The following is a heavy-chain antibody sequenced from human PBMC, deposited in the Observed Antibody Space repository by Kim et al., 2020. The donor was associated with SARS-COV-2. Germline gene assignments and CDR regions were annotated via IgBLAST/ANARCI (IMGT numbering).Heavy chain of an antibody. CDR1: GGSISSGGYY. CDR2: IYYSGST. Sequence: SETLSLTCTVSGGSISSGGYYWSWIRQHPGKGLEWIGYIYYSGSTYYNPSLKRRVTISVDTSKNQFSLKLSSVTAADTAVYYCARDLAQGVVVAATGNNYYYYYGMDVWGQGTTVTVSS. V-gene: IGHV4-31*03. CDR3: ARDLAQGVVVAATGNNYYYYYGMDV. J-gene: IGHJ6*02. D-gene: IGHD2-15*01.